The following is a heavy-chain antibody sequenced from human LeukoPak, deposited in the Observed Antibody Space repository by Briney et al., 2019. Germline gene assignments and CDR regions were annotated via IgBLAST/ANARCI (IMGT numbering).Heavy chain of an antibody. CDR1: GGSISGYY. D-gene: IGHD3-22*01. Sequence: SETLSLTCTVSGGSISGYYWSWIRQPPGKGLEWIGYIYYSGSTNYNPSLRSRVTISVDTSKNQFSLKLSSVTAADTAVYYCASSYYYDSSGYYGDAFDIWGQGTMVTVSS. CDR2: IYYSGST. CDR3: ASSYYYDSSGYYGDAFDI. V-gene: IGHV4-59*12. J-gene: IGHJ3*02.